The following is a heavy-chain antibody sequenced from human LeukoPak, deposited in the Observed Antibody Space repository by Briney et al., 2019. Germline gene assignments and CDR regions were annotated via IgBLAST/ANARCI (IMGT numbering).Heavy chain of an antibody. J-gene: IGHJ4*02. CDR1: GFTFSSYS. Sequence: GGSLRLSCAASGFTFSSYSMNWVRQAPGKGPEWVSSISSSSSYIYYADSVKGRFTISRDSAKNSLYLQMNSLRAEDTAVYYCARDRRYYGSGSYQPVDYWGQGTLVTVSS. CDR3: ARDRRYYGSGSYQPVDY. V-gene: IGHV3-21*01. D-gene: IGHD3-10*01. CDR2: ISSSSSYI.